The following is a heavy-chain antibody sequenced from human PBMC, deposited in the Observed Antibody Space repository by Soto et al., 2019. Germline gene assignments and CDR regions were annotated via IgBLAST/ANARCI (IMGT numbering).Heavy chain of an antibody. D-gene: IGHD4-17*01. V-gene: IGHV4-30-4*01. CDR3: ARDLYGDKPYYIDY. CDR1: GGCISSGDYY. J-gene: IGHJ4*02. CDR2: IYYSGST. Sequence: SETLSLTCTVSGGCISSGDYYWSWIRQPPGKGLEWIGYIYYSGSTNYNPSLKSRVTISVDTSKNQFSLKLSSVTAADTAVYYCARDLYGDKPYYIDYWGERTLVTV.